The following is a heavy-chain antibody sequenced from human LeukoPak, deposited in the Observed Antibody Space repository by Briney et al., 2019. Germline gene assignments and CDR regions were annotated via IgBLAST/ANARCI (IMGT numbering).Heavy chain of an antibody. Sequence: PSQTLSLTCTVSGGSISSGGYYWSWIRQHPGKGLEWIGYIYYSGSTYYNPSLKSRVTISVDTSKNQFSLKLSSVTAADTAVYYCARDGGSNYSNYYYMDVWGKGTTVTVSS. J-gene: IGHJ6*03. CDR3: ARDGGSNYSNYYYMDV. CDR1: GGSISSGGYY. CDR2: IYYSGST. D-gene: IGHD4-11*01. V-gene: IGHV4-31*03.